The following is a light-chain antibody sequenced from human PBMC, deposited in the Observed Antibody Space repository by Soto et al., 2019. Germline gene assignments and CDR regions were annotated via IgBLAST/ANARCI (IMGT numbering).Light chain of an antibody. Sequence: QSVLAQPPSASGSPGQSVTISCTGTKNDIGVYDFVSWYQHHPGKAPRLIIYEVVQRPSGVSTRFSGSKSASTASLTISGLQAEDEAHYYCSSYTSDNRDYVFGTGTKVTVL. CDR2: EVV. CDR3: SSYTSDNRDYV. CDR1: KNDIGVYDF. J-gene: IGLJ1*01. V-gene: IGLV2-14*01.